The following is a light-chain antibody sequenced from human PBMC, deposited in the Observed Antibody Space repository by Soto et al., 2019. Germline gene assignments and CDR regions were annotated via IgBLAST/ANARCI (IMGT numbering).Light chain of an antibody. J-gene: IGKJ2*01. V-gene: IGKV1-39*01. Sequence: DIQVTQSPSSLSASVGDRVTITCRASERMTRYLHWYQQQPGQPPKLLIFAATSLQIGVPSRFSGSESGTDFTLTISSLQPEVFATDYCQQTYSHPFTFGQGTILQIK. CDR3: QQTYSHPFT. CDR1: ERMTRY. CDR2: AAT.